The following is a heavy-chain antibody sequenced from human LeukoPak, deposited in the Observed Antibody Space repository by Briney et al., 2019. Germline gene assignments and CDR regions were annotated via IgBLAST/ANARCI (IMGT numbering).Heavy chain of an antibody. Sequence: GGSLRLSCAASGFTFSSYGMHWVRQAPGKGLEWVAFIRYDGSNKYYADSVKGPFTISRDNSKNTLYLQMNSLRAEDTAVYYCAKVYLSQSPFDYWGQGTLVTVSS. V-gene: IGHV3-30*02. CDR2: IRYDGSNK. CDR1: GFTFSSYG. D-gene: IGHD2-21*01. CDR3: AKVYLSQSPFDY. J-gene: IGHJ4*02.